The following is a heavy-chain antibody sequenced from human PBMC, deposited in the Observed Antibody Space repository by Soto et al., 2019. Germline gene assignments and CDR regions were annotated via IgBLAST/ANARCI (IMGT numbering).Heavy chain of an antibody. J-gene: IGHJ4*02. D-gene: IGHD6-13*01. CDR2: IYYTGST. CDR3: AKYRRTEAEGFTLDH. V-gene: IGHV4-59*01. CDR1: GDSIAHYY. Sequence: SETLSLTCTVSGDSIAHYYWSWIRQPPGKRLEWIGYIYYTGSTTYNPSLESRVTMSIDTSRNQFSLKLRSVNAADTAIYYCAKYRRTEAEGFTLDHWGRGTLVTVSS.